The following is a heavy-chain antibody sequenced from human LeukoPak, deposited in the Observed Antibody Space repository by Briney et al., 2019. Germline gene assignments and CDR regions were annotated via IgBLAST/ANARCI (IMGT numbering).Heavy chain of an antibody. CDR3: ASSGAAAGQRDY. Sequence: ASVKVSCKXSGYTFTSYYMHWVRQAPRQGLEWMGLINPSGGSTSYAQKFQGRVTMTRDTSTSTVYMELSSLRSEDTAVYYCASSGAAAGQRDYWGQGTLVTVSS. D-gene: IGHD6-13*01. CDR1: GYTFTSYY. J-gene: IGHJ4*02. CDR2: INPSGGST. V-gene: IGHV1-46*01.